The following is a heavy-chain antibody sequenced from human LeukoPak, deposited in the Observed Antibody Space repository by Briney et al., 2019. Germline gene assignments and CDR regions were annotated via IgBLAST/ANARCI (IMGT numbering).Heavy chain of an antibody. Sequence: GGSLRLSCAASGFTFSSYAMSWVRQAPGKGLEWVSAISGSGGSTYYADSVKGRFTISRDNSKNTLYLQMNSLRAEDTAVYYCAKAPSYGSGSYNYFDYWGQGTLVTVSS. CDR1: GFTFSSYA. CDR3: AKAPSYGSGSYNYFDY. V-gene: IGHV3-23*01. D-gene: IGHD3-10*01. J-gene: IGHJ4*02. CDR2: ISGSGGST.